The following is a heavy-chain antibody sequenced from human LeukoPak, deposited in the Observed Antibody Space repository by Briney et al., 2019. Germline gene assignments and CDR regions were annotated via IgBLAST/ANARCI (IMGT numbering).Heavy chain of an antibody. D-gene: IGHD5-12*01. CDR3: ARFGYSGWNLEY. CDR1: GFTFSSYS. CDR2: INQGGSVK. J-gene: IGHJ4*02. V-gene: IGHV3-7*01. Sequence: GGSLRLSCAATGFTFSSYSMNWVRQAPGKGLEWVANINQGGSVKYYVDSVKGRFTISRDDAESSLYVQMNSLRDEDTAVYYCARFGYSGWNLEYWGQGTLVTVSS.